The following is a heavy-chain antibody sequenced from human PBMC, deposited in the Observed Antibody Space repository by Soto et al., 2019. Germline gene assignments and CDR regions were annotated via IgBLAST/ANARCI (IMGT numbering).Heavy chain of an antibody. CDR3: ARGFSDASGNYAFDR. J-gene: IGHJ5*02. CDR2: IKSDGSST. D-gene: IGHD3-22*01. Sequence: GGSLRLSCEASGFTFSRYWMHWVRQAPGKGLVWVSRIKSDGSSTTYAESVKGRFTISRDNARNTLYLQMNSLRAEDTAVYYCARGFSDASGNYAFDRWGQGTLVTVSS. CDR1: GFTFSRYW. V-gene: IGHV3-74*03.